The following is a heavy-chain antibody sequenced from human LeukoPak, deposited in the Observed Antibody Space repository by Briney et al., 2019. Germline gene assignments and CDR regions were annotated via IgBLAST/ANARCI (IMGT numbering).Heavy chain of an antibody. D-gene: IGHD3-22*01. Sequence: GESLKISCKGSGYSFTSYWIGWVRQMPGKGLEWMGIIYPGGSDTRYSPSFQGQVTISADKSISTAYLQWSSLKASDTAMYYCASAYYYDSSGYYDDAFDIWGQGTMVTVSS. J-gene: IGHJ3*02. CDR2: IYPGGSDT. CDR1: GYSFTSYW. V-gene: IGHV5-51*01. CDR3: ASAYYYDSSGYYDDAFDI.